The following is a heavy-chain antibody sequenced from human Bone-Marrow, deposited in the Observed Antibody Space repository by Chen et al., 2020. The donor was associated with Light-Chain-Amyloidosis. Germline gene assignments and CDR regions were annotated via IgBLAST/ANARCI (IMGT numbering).Heavy chain of an antibody. V-gene: IGHV4-34*01. J-gene: IGHJ3*02. D-gene: IGHD2-2*01. CDR3: ARGSPIVVVPAAQEVGAFDI. CDR2: INHSGST. CDR1: GGSFSGYS. Sequence: QVQLQQWGAGLLKPSETLSLTCAVYGGSFSGYSWSWIRQPPGKGLEWIGEINHSGSTNYNPSLKSRVTISVDTSKNQFSLKLSSVTAADTAVYYCARGSPIVVVPAAQEVGAFDIWGQGTMVTVSS.